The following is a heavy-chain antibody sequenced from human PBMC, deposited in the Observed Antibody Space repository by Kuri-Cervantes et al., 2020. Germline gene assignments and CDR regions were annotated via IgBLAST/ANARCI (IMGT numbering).Heavy chain of an antibody. CDR2: MNPNSGNT. CDR3: AAEENSSGWVRGAFDI. V-gene: IGHV1-8*02. J-gene: IGHJ3*02. Sequence: ASVKVSCKASGYTFTSYGISWVRQAPGQGLEWMGWMNPNSGNTGYAQMFQGRVTMTRNTSISTAYMELSSLRSEDTAVYYCAAEENSSGWVRGAFDIWGQGTMVTVSS. CDR1: GYTFTSYG. D-gene: IGHD6-19*01.